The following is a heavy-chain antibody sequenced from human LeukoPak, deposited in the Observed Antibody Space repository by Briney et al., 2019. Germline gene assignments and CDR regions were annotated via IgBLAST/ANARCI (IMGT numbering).Heavy chain of an antibody. CDR1: GFTFDDYT. J-gene: IGHJ4*02. Sequence: PGGSLRLSCAASGFTFDDYTMHWVRQAPGKGLEWVSLISWDGGSTYYADSVKGRFTISRDNSKNSLYLQMNSLRTEDTALYYCAKGILRYFDWLLIDYWGQGTLVTVSS. CDR3: AKGILRYFDWLLIDY. V-gene: IGHV3-43*01. CDR2: ISWDGGST. D-gene: IGHD3-9*01.